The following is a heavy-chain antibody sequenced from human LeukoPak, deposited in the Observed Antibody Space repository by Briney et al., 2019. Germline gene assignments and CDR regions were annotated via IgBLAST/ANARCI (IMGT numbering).Heavy chain of an antibody. V-gene: IGHV4-4*07. Sequence: KPSETLSLTCNVSGGSISSYFWTWIRPPAGQGLEWIGRIRASGTTNYNSSLKSRVSMSVDTSKNQFSLKLTSVTAAGTTVYCCARDGADVYGRAFDYWGQGTLVSVSS. CDR3: ARDGADVYGRAFDY. J-gene: IGHJ4*02. CDR1: GGSISSYF. D-gene: IGHD3-10*01. CDR2: IRASGTT.